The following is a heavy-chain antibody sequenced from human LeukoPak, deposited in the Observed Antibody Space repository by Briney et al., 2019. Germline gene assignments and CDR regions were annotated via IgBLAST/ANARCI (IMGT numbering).Heavy chain of an antibody. J-gene: IGHJ4*02. CDR2: MWYAEENK. CDR3: ARAKTGSYYFDH. Sequence: GGALRLSCAASGFIFSSFGMHGVRQAPGRGLEGVAVMWYAEENKYYADSVKGRFTVSRDNPENKLYLQMNSLRVEDTAVYYCARAKTGSYYFDHWGQGTLVSVSS. V-gene: IGHV3-33*01. CDR1: GFIFSSFG. D-gene: IGHD1-26*01.